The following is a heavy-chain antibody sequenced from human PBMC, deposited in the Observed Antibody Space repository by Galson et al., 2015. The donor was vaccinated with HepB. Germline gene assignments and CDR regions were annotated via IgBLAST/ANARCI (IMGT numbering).Heavy chain of an antibody. V-gene: IGHV1-18*04. Sequence: SVKVSCKASGYTFTTNGISWVRQAPGQGLEWMGRTSANSGNTKYAQNLQGRVTLTRDTSTSTAYLELRSLRSDDTAAYYCARDRDYRFDYWGQGTLVTVSA. D-gene: IGHD4/OR15-4a*01. CDR3: ARDRDYRFDY. J-gene: IGHJ4*02. CDR2: TSANSGNT. CDR1: GYTFTTNG.